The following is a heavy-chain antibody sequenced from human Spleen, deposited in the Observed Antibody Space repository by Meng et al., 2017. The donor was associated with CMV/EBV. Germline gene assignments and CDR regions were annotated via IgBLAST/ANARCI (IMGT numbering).Heavy chain of an antibody. V-gene: IGHV3-74*01. CDR3: ASRILSSSSRDY. CDR1: GFTFSSYW. CDR2: INSDGSST. D-gene: IGHD6-6*01. Sequence: GESLKTSCAASGFTFSSYWMHWVRQAPGKGLVWVSRINSDGSSTSYADSVKGRFTISRDNAKNTLYLQMNSLRAEDTAVYYCASRILSSSSRDYWGQGTLVTVSS. J-gene: IGHJ4*02.